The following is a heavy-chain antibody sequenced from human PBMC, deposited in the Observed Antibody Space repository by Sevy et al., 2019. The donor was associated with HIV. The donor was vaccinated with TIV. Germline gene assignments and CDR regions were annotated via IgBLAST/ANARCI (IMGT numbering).Heavy chain of an antibody. Sequence: GGSLRLSCAASGFTLSSSAMHWVHQAPGKGLEWVAVTSYDGSNKYYADSVRGRFTISRDNSKDTLYLQMNSLRPEDTAVYYCAKDLGEHREYWGQGTLVTVSS. D-gene: IGHD4-17*01. CDR2: TSYDGSNK. CDR1: GFTLSSSA. CDR3: AKDLGEHREY. V-gene: IGHV3-30*18. J-gene: IGHJ4*02.